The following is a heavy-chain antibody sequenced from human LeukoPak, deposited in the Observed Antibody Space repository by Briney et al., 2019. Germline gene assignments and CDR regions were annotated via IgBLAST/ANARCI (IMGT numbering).Heavy chain of an antibody. CDR2: IYYSGST. CDR3: ARRLAAAAGRWFDP. Sequence: SETLSLTCTVSGGSISSSSYYWGWMRQPPGKGLEWMGSIYYSGSTYYNPSLKSRVTISVDTSKNQFSLKLSSVTAADTAVYYCARRLAAAAGRWFDPWGQGTLVTVSS. D-gene: IGHD6-13*01. V-gene: IGHV4-39*01. CDR1: GGSISSSSYY. J-gene: IGHJ5*02.